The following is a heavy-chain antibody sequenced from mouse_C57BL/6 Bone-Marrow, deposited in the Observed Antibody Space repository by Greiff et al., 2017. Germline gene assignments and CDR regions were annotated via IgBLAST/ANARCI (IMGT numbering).Heavy chain of an antibody. CDR3: ARKLYAMDY. CDR2: IYPRSGNT. V-gene: IGHV1-81*01. CDR1: GYTFTSYG. J-gene: IGHJ4*01. Sequence: QVQLQQSGAELARPGASVKLSCKASGYTFTSYGISWVKQRTGQGLEWIGEIYPRSGNTYYNEKFKGKATLTADKSSSTAYMGLRSLTSEDSAVYFCARKLYAMDYWGQGTSVTVSS.